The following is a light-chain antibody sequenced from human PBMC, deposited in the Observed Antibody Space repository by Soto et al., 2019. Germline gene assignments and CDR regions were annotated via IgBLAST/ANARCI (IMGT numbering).Light chain of an antibody. V-gene: IGKV3-15*01. Sequence: EIVMTQSPATLSVSPGERVTLSCRASQSVSRKLAWYQQKPDQAPRLLSYGTTTRATGIPARFSGSGSGTEFTLTISSLQCEDFGIYYCQQYGHWPPYTFGQGTTLETK. CDR3: QQYGHWPPYT. CDR1: QSVSRK. CDR2: GTT. J-gene: IGKJ2*01.